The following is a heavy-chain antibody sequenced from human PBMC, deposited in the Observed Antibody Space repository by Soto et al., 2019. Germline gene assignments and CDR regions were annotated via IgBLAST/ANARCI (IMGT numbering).Heavy chain of an antibody. CDR1: GSTFSSYD. CDR2: ISPNGNNA. J-gene: IGHJ3*02. V-gene: IGHV3-30-3*01. Sequence: QVQLVESGGDVVQPGRSLRLSCAASGSTFSSYDIHWVRQAPVKGLEWVAHISPNGNNAFYADSVKGRFTICRDNARNTVYLQVNSLSPEDTAVFHCVRGPSHGAFDIWGQGTLVTVSS. CDR3: VRGPSHGAFDI.